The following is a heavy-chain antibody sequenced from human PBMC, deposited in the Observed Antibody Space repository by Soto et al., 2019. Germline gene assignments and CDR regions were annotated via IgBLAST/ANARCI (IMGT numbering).Heavy chain of an antibody. CDR2: MSGDGKTI. CDR3: ARTYVPGIAGFDP. Sequence: PGGSLRLSCAASGFTFSSYWMSWVRQAPGKGLEWVSRMSGDGKTISYADSVKGRFTISRDNAKNTLYLQMNSLRVEDTAVYYCARTYVPGIAGFDPWGQGTLVTVSS. V-gene: IGHV3-74*01. D-gene: IGHD1-1*01. J-gene: IGHJ5*02. CDR1: GFTFSSYW.